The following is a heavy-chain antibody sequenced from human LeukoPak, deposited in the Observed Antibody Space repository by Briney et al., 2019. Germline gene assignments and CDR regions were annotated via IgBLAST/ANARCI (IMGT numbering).Heavy chain of an antibody. CDR2: ISSSGAII. D-gene: IGHD6-13*01. CDR3: ARGWYSTSWVFDY. Sequence: PGRSLRLSCAASGFTFSNYNMNWVRQAPGKGLEWLSYISSSGAIIYYADSVKGRFTISRDNAQKSLYLQMNSLRDEDTAVYYCARGWYSTSWVFDYWGQGALVSVSS. J-gene: IGHJ4*02. CDR1: GFTFSNYN. V-gene: IGHV3-48*02.